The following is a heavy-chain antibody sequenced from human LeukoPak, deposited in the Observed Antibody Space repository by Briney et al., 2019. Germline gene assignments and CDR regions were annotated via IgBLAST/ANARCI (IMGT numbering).Heavy chain of an antibody. CDR3: ASTFRKWYYYDSSGRDAFDI. J-gene: IGHJ3*02. CDR2: IYPGDSDT. CDR1: GSSFTSYW. V-gene: IGHV5-51*01. D-gene: IGHD3-22*01. Sequence: GESLQISCKGSGSSFTSYWIGWVRPLPGKGLEWMGIIYPGDSDTRYSPSFQGQVTISADKSISTAYLQWSSLKASDTAMYYCASTFRKWYYYDSSGRDAFDIWGQGTMVTVSS.